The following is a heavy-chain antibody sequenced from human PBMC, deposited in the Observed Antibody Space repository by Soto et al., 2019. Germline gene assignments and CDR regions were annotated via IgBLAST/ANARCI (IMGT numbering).Heavy chain of an antibody. J-gene: IGHJ3*02. D-gene: IGHD6-25*01. CDR1: GGSINSYY. Sequence: QVQLQESGPGLVKPSETLSLTCTVSGGSINSYYWSWIRQPPGKGLEWIGFIYYTGSTNYNTSLKSRVSISVDTSERQFSLNLFSVTAADTAVYYCARYGRGSGLTAVAFDIWGQGTMVTVSS. CDR2: IYYTGST. V-gene: IGHV4-59*01. CDR3: ARYGRGSGLTAVAFDI.